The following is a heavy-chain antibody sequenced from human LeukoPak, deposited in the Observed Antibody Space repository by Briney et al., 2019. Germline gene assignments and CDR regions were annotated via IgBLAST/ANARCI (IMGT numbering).Heavy chain of an antibody. CDR2: PLDEGRK. D-gene: IGHD2-21*01. V-gene: IGHV3-30*02. CDR1: GFPFSAYG. CDR3: ARDLSAAYDF. Sequence: PGGSLRLSCAASGFPFSAYGMHWVRQAPGEGLEWVARPLDEGRKDYANSVKGRFTVSRDNSKDTLYLQMDSLRAEDTAVYYCARDLSAAYDFWSQGVLVTVSS. J-gene: IGHJ4*02.